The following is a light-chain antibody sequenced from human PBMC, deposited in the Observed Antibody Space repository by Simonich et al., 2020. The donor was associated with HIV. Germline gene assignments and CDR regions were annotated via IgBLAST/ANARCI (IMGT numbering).Light chain of an antibody. V-gene: IGKV1-5*03. Sequence: DIQMTQSPSTLSAYVGERVTITCRASQSVSSRVAWNQQKPRKAPKLLIYKAYTLERGVPLRFSGSGFGTEFTLTISSLQPDDFATYYCQQYNNYRTFGQGTKVEIK. CDR1: QSVSSR. CDR2: KAY. CDR3: QQYNNYRT. J-gene: IGKJ1*01.